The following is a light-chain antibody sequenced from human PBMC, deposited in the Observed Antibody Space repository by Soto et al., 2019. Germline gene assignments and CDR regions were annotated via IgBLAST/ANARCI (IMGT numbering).Light chain of an antibody. CDR2: DAS. CDR1: QSVNRN. Sequence: EIVMTQSPATLSVSPGERATLSCRASQSVNRNLAWYQQKPGQTPRLLIYDASSRATGIPAWFSGSGSGTDFTLTISSLQSEDIAVYYCQQYNNLPLTFGGGTNVEIK. CDR3: QQYNNLPLT. V-gene: IGKV3-15*01. J-gene: IGKJ4*01.